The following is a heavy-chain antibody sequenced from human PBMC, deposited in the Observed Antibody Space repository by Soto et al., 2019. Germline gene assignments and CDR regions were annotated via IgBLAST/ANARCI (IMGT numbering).Heavy chain of an antibody. CDR3: ARLWYSSGWYGDN. V-gene: IGHV4-59*08. CDR2: IHYSGNT. CDR1: GGSIGSLY. D-gene: IGHD6-19*01. Sequence: QVQLQESGPRLVKPSETLSLTCTVSGGSIGSLYWCWILQPPGKGLDWIGYIHYSGNTDYNPSLKSRVTISVDTSRNQCSLRLNSVTAAYTAFYYCARLWYSSGWYGDNWGQGTLVNVTS. J-gene: IGHJ4*02.